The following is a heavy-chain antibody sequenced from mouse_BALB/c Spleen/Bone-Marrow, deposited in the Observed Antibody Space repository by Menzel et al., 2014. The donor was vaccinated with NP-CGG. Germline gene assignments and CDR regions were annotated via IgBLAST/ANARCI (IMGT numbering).Heavy chain of an antibody. D-gene: IGHD1-1*01. CDR1: GFNIKDTH. V-gene: IGHV14-3*02. J-gene: IGHJ3*01. CDR2: IDPANGNT. Sequence: EVQLQQSGAELVKPEASVKLSCTASGFNIKDTHMHWVKQGPEQGLEWIGRIDPANGNTKYDPNFQGKATITADTSSNTAYLQLSSLTSEDTAVYYCSRDYGGTAWFACWGHGTLVTVSA. CDR3: SRDYGGTAWFAC.